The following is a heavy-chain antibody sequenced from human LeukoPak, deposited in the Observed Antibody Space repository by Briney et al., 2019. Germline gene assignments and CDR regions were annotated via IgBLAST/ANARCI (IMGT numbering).Heavy chain of an antibody. Sequence: GSVNVSSTAFGYILIGYYMKSVRQAPGQGVEWMGWMNTISGGTNYAQKIPGRVTVTRETSISTAYMELRRLISEDTAVYYCARSLNSGSSYFDYWGQETLVTVSS. V-gene: IGHV1-2*02. CDR3: ARSLNSGSSYFDY. CDR1: GYILIGYY. J-gene: IGHJ4*02. D-gene: IGHD1-26*01. CDR2: MNTISGGT.